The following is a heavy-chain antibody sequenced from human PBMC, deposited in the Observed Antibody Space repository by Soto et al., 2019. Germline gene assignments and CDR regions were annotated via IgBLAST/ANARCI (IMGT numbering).Heavy chain of an antibody. J-gene: IGHJ6*02. CDR3: AKEPGYDISDYYYGVDV. CDR1: AFSFSTYP. Sequence: ESGGGLVQLGGSLRLSCAASAFSFSTYPMTWVRQAPRKGLEWVSSISGSGGSTYYADSVKGRFTISRDNSKNTLYLQMNSLRVEDSAVYYCAKEPGYDISDYYYGVDVWGQGTTVTVSS. D-gene: IGHD3-9*01. CDR2: ISGSGGST. V-gene: IGHV3-23*01.